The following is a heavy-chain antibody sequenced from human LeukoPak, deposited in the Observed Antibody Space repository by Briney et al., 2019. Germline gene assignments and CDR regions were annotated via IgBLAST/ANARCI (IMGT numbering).Heavy chain of an antibody. CDR3: ARLLTSSGWYATVDYFDY. CDR1: GFTFSSYE. D-gene: IGHD6-19*01. J-gene: IGHJ4*02. CDR2: ISSSGSTI. V-gene: IGHV3-48*03. Sequence: HPGGSLRLSCAASGFTFSSYEMNWVRQAPGKGLEWVSYISSSGSTIYYADSVKGRFTISRDNAKNSLYLQMNSPRAEDTAVYYCARLLTSSGWYATVDYFDYWGQGTLVTVSS.